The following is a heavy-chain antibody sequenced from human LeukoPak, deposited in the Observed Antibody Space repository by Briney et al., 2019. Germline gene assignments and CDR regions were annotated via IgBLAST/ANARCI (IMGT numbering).Heavy chain of an antibody. CDR3: AKRYGDYGTFDY. J-gene: IGHJ4*02. D-gene: IGHD4-17*01. CDR2: IRYDGSNR. V-gene: IGHV3-30*02. Sequence: GGSLRLSCAASGFTFSSYGMHWVRQAPGKGLEWVAFIRYDGSNRYYADSVKGRFPISRDNSKNTLYLQMNSLRAEDTAVYYCAKRYGDYGTFDYWGQGTLVTVSS. CDR1: GFTFSSYG.